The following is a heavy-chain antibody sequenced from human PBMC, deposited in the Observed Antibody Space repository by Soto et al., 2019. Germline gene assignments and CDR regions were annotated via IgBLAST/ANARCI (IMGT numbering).Heavy chain of an antibody. D-gene: IGHD3-22*01. V-gene: IGHV3-23*01. Sequence: GGSLRLSCAASGFTFSSYAMSWVRQAPGKGLEWVSAISGSGGSTYYADSVKGRFTISRDNSKNTLYLQMNSLRAEDTAVYYCAKDAYYCDSSGYLLLGYWGQGTLVTVSS. CDR3: AKDAYYCDSSGYLLLGY. CDR2: ISGSGGST. J-gene: IGHJ4*02. CDR1: GFTFSSYA.